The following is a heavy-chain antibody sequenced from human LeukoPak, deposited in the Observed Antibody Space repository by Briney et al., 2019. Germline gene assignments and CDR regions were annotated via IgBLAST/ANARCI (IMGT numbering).Heavy chain of an antibody. J-gene: IGHJ4*02. CDR2: ISSGGGST. Sequence: GGSLRLSCAASGFTFSSYAMSWVRQSPGKGLGWVSAISSGGGSTYYAYYTDSVRGRFTISRDNSKNTLYLQMNSLRAEDTAVYYCARDTNYDSEDYWGQGTLVTVSS. D-gene: IGHD3-22*01. CDR1: GFTFSSYA. V-gene: IGHV3-23*01. CDR3: ARDTNYDSEDY.